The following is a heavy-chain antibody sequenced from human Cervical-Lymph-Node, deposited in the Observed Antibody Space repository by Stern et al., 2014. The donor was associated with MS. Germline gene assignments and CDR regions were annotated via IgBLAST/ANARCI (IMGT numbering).Heavy chain of an antibody. J-gene: IGHJ6*02. D-gene: IGHD3-10*01. Sequence: MQLVESGPGLVKPSQTLSLTCTVSGGSISSGGYYWSWIRQHPGKGLEWIGYIYYSGSTYYNPSLKSRVTISVDTSKNQFSLKLSSVTAADTAVYYCAREARFGMVRGVQEVPGYTQKHYYGMDVWGQGTTVTVSS. CDR3: AREARFGMVRGVQEVPGYTQKHYYGMDV. CDR2: IYYSGST. CDR1: GGSISSGGYY. V-gene: IGHV4-31*03.